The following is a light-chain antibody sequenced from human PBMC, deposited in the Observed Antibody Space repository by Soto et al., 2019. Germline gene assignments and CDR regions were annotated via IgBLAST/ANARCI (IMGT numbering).Light chain of an antibody. Sequence: DIQMTQSPSTLSASVGDRVTITCRASQSIGRWLAWYQQKPGTAPKLLIYDASTLKSGVPSRFSGSGSGTEFTPTISSLQPDDFATYYCQQYNSYWTFGQGTKVDIK. J-gene: IGKJ1*01. CDR3: QQYNSYWT. CDR2: DAS. V-gene: IGKV1-5*01. CDR1: QSIGRW.